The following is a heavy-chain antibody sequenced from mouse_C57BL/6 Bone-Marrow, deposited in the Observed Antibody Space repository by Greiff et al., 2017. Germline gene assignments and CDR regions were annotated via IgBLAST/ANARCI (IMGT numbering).Heavy chain of an antibody. CDR1: GYTFTSYG. J-gene: IGHJ1*03. D-gene: IGHD2-10*01. Sequence: LQESGAELARPGASVKLSCKASGYTFTSYGISWVKQRTGQGLEWIGEIYPRSGNTYYNEKFKGKATLTADKSSSTASMALRSLTSGDAAVYFCARSLPVDVWGTGTTVTVSS. CDR3: ARSLPVDV. V-gene: IGHV1-81*01. CDR2: IYPRSGNT.